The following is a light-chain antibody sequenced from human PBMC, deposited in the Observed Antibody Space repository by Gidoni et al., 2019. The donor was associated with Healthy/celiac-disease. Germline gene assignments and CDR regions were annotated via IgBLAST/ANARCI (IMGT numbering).Light chain of an antibody. CDR1: ISNNGGHT. CDR2: SDT. CDR3: AAWDGVLDGYV. J-gene: IGLJ1*01. Sequence: QSALAQRPPACGTPGQAVTVTCSGDISNNGGHTVDWYQQRPGAAPLLLIHSDTRRPSGIPGRFSGSKSGISASLTISGLQSEDEADYFCAAWDGVLDGYVFGTGTRVTAL. V-gene: IGLV1-44*01.